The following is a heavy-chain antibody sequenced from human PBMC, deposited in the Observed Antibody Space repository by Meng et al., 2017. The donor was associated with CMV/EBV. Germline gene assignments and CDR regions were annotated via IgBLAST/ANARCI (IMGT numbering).Heavy chain of an antibody. V-gene: IGHV3-30*04. CDR2: ISYDGSNK. D-gene: IGHD2-2*02. CDR1: GFTFSSYA. J-gene: IGHJ6*02. Sequence: GGSLRLSCAASGFTFSSYAMHWVRQAPGKGLEWVAVISYDGSNKYYADSVKGRFTISRDNSKNTLYLQMNSLRAEDTAVYYCARDSVAGLYCSSTSYYRSAYYYYGMDVWGQGTTVTVSS. CDR3: ARDSVAGLYCSSTSYYRSAYYYYGMDV.